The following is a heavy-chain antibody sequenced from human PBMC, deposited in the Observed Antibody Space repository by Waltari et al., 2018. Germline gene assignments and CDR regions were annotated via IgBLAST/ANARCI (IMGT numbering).Heavy chain of an antibody. D-gene: IGHD6-13*01. J-gene: IGHJ1*01. CDR1: GGSISSYY. Sequence: QVQLQESGPGLVKPSETLSLTCTVSGGSISSYYWSWIRPPPGKGLEWIGYIYYSGSTNYNPSLKSRVTISVDTSKNQFSLKLSSVTAADTAVYYCARVVAAAGTRYFQHWGQGTLVTVSS. V-gene: IGHV4-59*01. CDR2: IYYSGST. CDR3: ARVVAAAGTRYFQH.